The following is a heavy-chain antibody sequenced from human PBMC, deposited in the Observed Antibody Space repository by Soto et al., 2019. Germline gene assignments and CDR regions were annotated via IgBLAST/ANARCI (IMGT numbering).Heavy chain of an antibody. J-gene: IGHJ3*02. D-gene: IGHD5-12*01. Sequence: EVQLVESGGGLVKPGGSLRLSCAASGFTFSSYSMNWVRQAPGKGLEWVSSISSSSSYIYYADSVKGRFTISRDNAKNSLYLQMNSLRAEDTAVYYCARKRTTYSGYVDDAFDIWGQGTMVTVSS. V-gene: IGHV3-21*01. CDR1: GFTFSSYS. CDR2: ISSSSSYI. CDR3: ARKRTTYSGYVDDAFDI.